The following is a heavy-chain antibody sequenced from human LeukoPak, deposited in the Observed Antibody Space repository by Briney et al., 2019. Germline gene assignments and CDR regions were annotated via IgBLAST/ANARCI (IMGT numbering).Heavy chain of an antibody. J-gene: IGHJ3*02. V-gene: IGHV1-8*01. CDR2: MNPNSGNT. D-gene: IGHD6-13*01. CDR1: GYTFTSYD. CDR3: ARGGSSWYAFDI. Sequence: ASVTVSCKASGYTFTSYDINWVRQATGQGLEWMGWMNPNSGNTGYAQKFQGRVTMTRNTSISTAYMELSSLRSEDTAVYYCARGGSSWYAFDIWGQGTMVTVSP.